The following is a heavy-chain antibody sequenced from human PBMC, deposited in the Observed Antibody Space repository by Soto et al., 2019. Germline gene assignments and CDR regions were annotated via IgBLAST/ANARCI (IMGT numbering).Heavy chain of an antibody. D-gene: IGHD3-22*01. CDR2: IYNSGST. CDR1: GGSISSYY. J-gene: IGHJ4*02. V-gene: IGHV4-59*08. Sequence: SETLSLTCTVSGGSISSYYWSWIRQPPGKGLEWIGYIYNSGSTNYNPPLKSRVTISVDTSKNQFSLKLSSVTAADTAVHYCARAEKTYYYDSSGYQFDYWGQGTLVTVS. CDR3: ARAEKTYYYDSSGYQFDY.